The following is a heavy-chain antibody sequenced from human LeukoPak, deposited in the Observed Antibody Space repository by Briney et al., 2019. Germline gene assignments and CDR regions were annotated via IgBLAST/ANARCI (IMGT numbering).Heavy chain of an antibody. V-gene: IGHV1-18*04. J-gene: IGHJ6*02. CDR2: ISAYNDNT. CDR3: ARDKGLGGKYYDYFYGMDA. Sequence: GASVKVSCKASGYTFTSYGISWVRQAPGQGLEWMGWISAYNDNTYYAQRVQSRVTMTTDMYTTTAYMELKSLRYDDTAVYYCARDKGLGGKYYDYFYGMDAWGQGTTVTVSS. CDR1: GYTFTSYG. D-gene: IGHD1-1*01.